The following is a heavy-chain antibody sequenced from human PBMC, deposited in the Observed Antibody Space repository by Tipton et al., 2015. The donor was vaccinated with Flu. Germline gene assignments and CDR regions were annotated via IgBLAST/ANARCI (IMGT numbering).Heavy chain of an antibody. V-gene: IGHV1-69*19. D-gene: IGHD1-26*01. Sequence: QSGAEVKKPGSSVKVSCRTFGGSFSSYAINWVRQTPGQGLDWMGGIMPLFRTTNYAQKFQGRVTFTADASTSTAYMELSSLSSEDTAVYYCAAMWEIRHYFDYWGPGTPVTVSS. CDR1: GGSFSSYA. CDR2: IMPLFRTT. CDR3: AAMWEIRHYFDY. J-gene: IGHJ4*02.